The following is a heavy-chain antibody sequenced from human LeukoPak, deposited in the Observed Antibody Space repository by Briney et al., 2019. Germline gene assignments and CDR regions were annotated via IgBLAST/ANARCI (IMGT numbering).Heavy chain of an antibody. Sequence: GGSLRLSCAASGFTFSSYEMNWVRQAPGKGLEWVSYISSTGTTIYYADSVKGRFTISRDNAKNSLYLQMNSLRAEDTAVYYCARDYVPSYYMDVWGKGTTVTISS. CDR3: ARDYVPSYYMDV. J-gene: IGHJ6*03. CDR2: ISSTGTTI. V-gene: IGHV3-48*03. CDR1: GFTFSSYE. D-gene: IGHD3-16*01.